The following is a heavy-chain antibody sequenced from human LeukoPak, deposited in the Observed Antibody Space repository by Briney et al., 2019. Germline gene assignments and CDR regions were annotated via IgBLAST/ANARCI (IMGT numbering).Heavy chain of an antibody. CDR3: ASDRGGLSFCF. D-gene: IGHD3-22*01. Sequence: SETLSLTCTVSGGSITSSSYYWGWIRQPPGKGLEWIGSIYYSGSTYYNSSLKSLITISVDTSKNQFSLKLTSVTAADTAVYYCASDRGGLSFCFWGYGSLVTVSS. CDR2: IYYSGST. J-gene: IGHJ4*01. V-gene: IGHV4-39*01. CDR1: GGSITSSSYY.